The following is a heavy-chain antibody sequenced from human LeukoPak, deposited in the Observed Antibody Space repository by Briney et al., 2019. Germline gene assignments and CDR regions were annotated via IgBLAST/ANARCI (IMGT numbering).Heavy chain of an antibody. V-gene: IGHV4-59*01. CDR3: ASFYYGFDY. CDR2: IYYSGST. D-gene: IGHD1-26*01. J-gene: IGHJ4*02. CDR1: GGSISSYY. Sequence: SETLSLTCTVSGGSISSYYWSWIRQPPGKGLEWIGYIYYSGSTDYNPSLKSRVTISVDTSKNQFSLKLSSVTAADTAVYYCASFYYGFDYWGRGTLVTVSS.